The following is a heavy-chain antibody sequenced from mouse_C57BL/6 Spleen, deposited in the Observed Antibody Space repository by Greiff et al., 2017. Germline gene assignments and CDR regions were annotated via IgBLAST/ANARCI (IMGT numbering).Heavy chain of an antibody. D-gene: IGHD2-4*01. CDR3: ARSSITTLFDY. V-gene: IGHV1-61*01. J-gene: IGHJ2*01. Sequence: QVQLQQPGAELVRPGSSVKLSCKASGYTFTSYWMDWVKQRPGQGLEWIGNIYPSDSETHYNQKFKDKATLTVDKSSSTAYMQLSSLTSEDSAVYYCARSSITTLFDYWGQGTTLTVSS. CDR1: GYTFTSYW. CDR2: IYPSDSET.